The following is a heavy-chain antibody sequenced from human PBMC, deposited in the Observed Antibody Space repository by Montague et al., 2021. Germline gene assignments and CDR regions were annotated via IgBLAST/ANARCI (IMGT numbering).Heavy chain of an antibody. CDR2: MFYGGAT. CDR1: SGSIFHAH. Sequence: SETLSITCTVSSGSIFHAHWSWVRQPPGKGLEWLGSMFYGGATSNNPSLKSRVTMSIDTSTNQFSLKLSFVTAADTAVYYCAKQDYFVSGTSYKGFDPWGQGILVTVSS. CDR3: AKQDYFVSGTSYKGFDP. J-gene: IGHJ5*02. D-gene: IGHD3-10*01. V-gene: IGHV4-59*08.